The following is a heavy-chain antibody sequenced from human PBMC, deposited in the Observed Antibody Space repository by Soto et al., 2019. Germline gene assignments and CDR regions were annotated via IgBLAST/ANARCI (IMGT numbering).Heavy chain of an antibody. CDR1: GFNFGDYT. V-gene: IGHV3-30*04. CDR2: ISFDGRNT. Sequence: QVQLVESGGGVVQSGRSLRLSCAALGFNFGDYTMHWVRQTPGKGLEWVALISFDGRNTYYADAVKGRFTISRDNSRNSMYVQMTSLKREDTALYYCARGPTFCISTSCYFDWFDPWGQGTQVTVSP. J-gene: IGHJ5*02. CDR3: ARGPTFCISTSCYFDWFDP. D-gene: IGHD2-2*01.